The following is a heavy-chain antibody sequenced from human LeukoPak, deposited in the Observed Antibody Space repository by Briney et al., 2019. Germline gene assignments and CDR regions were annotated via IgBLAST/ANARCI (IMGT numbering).Heavy chain of an antibody. V-gene: IGHV5-51*01. CDR3: ARLRFIQLAGPFDF. CDR2: IYPGDSDT. Sequence: GEPLKISCKGSGYSFTGYWIGWVRQMPGKGLEWMGIIYPGDSDTRYSPSFQGQVTISADKSISTAYLQWSSLKASDTAMYYCARLRFIQLAGPFDFWGQGTLVTVSS. D-gene: IGHD5-18*01. J-gene: IGHJ4*02. CDR1: GYSFTGYW.